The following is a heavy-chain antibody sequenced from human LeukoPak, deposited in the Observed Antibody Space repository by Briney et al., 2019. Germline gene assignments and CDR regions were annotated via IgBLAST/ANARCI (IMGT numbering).Heavy chain of an antibody. Sequence: SETLSLTCTVSGGSISGCYWNGIRQPPGKGLEWIGYIYYSGGTNYNPSLKSRLTISVDTSKNQFSLKLSSVTAADTAVYYCARRAAAVGTYYMDVWGKGTTVTVSS. CDR3: ARRAAAVGTYYMDV. CDR2: IYYSGGT. V-gene: IGHV4-59*01. J-gene: IGHJ6*03. CDR1: GGSISGCY. D-gene: IGHD6-13*01.